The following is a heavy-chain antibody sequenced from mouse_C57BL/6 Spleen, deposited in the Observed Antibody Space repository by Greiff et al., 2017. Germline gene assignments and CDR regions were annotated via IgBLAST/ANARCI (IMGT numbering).Heavy chain of an antibody. CDR2: IWSGGST. Sequence: VKLMESGPGLVQPSQSLSITCTVSGFSLTSYGVHWVRQSPGKGLEWLGVIWSGGSTDYNAAFISRLSISKDNSKSQVFFKMNSLQADDTAIYYCARKYHDYDVDAMDYWGQGTSVTVSS. V-gene: IGHV2-2*01. CDR1: GFSLTSYG. J-gene: IGHJ4*01. CDR3: ARKYHDYDVDAMDY. D-gene: IGHD2-4*01.